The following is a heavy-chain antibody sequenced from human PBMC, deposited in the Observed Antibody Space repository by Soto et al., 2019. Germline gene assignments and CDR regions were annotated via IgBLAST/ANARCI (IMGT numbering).Heavy chain of an antibody. Sequence: GGSLRLSCAASGFTFSSYAMHWVRQAPGKGLEWVAVISYDGSNKYYADSVKGRFTISRDNSKNTLYLQMSSLRAEDTAVYYCARDQYPDGYGPYYYYYGMDVWGQGTTVTVSS. V-gene: IGHV3-30-3*01. CDR1: GFTFSSYA. D-gene: IGHD5-18*01. CDR2: ISYDGSNK. CDR3: ARDQYPDGYGPYYYYYGMDV. J-gene: IGHJ6*02.